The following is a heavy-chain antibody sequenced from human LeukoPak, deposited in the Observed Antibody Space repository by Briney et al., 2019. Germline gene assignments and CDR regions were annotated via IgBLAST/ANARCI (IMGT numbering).Heavy chain of an antibody. CDR2: IYYSGST. J-gene: IGHJ6*03. CDR1: GGSISSYY. CDR3: ASESYYYMDV. V-gene: IGHV4-59*12. Sequence: SETLSLTCTVSGGSISSYYWSWIRQPPGKGLEWIGYIYYSGSTNYNPSLKSRVTISVDTSKNQFSLKLSSVTAADTAVYYCASESYYYMDVWGKGTTVTISS.